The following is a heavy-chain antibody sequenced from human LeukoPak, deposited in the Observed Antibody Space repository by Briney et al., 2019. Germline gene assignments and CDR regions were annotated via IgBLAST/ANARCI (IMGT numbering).Heavy chain of an antibody. J-gene: IGHJ4*02. Sequence: GGSLRLSCAASAFTFSSYSMNWVRQAPGKGLEWVSSISSSSTYIYYADSVKGRFTISRDNSKNTLYLQMNSLRAEDTAVYYCAKAGAVVVVAAKYFDYWGQGTLVTVSS. D-gene: IGHD2-15*01. CDR2: ISSSSTYI. CDR1: AFTFSSYS. V-gene: IGHV3-21*04. CDR3: AKAGAVVVVAAKYFDY.